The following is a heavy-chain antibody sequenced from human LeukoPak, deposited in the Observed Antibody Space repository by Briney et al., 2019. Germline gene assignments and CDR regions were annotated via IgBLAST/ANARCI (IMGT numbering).Heavy chain of an antibody. Sequence: GGSLRLSCAASGFTFSSYEMSWVRQGPGKGLEWVSAISVSGNTYHADSVKGRFTISRDSSKNTLYLQMNSLRAEDTAVYYCARRSGIAVAEAFDYWGQGTLVTVSS. D-gene: IGHD6-19*01. CDR3: ARRSGIAVAEAFDY. CDR2: ISVSGNT. J-gene: IGHJ4*02. V-gene: IGHV3-23*01. CDR1: GFTFSSYE.